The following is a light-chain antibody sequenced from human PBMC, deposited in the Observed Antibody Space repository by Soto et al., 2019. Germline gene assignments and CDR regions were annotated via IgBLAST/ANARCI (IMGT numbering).Light chain of an antibody. CDR2: EDN. V-gene: IGLV6-57*04. CDR3: QSYDRTSVV. J-gene: IGLJ2*01. CDR1: SGSIASRY. Sequence: LAQPHSVSESPGKTVTISCTRSSGSIASRYVQWYQQRPGSAPATLIFEDNKRPSGVPDRFSGSNDNSSNSASLTISGLKTEDEAVYYCQSYDRTSVVFGGGTKLTVL.